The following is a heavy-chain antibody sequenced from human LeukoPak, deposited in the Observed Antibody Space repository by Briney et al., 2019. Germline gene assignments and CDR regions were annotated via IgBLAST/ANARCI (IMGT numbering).Heavy chain of an antibody. D-gene: IGHD4/OR15-4a*01. CDR1: GYTFTGYY. V-gene: IGHV1-2*02. CDR2: INPNSGGT. J-gene: IGHJ3*02. Sequence: ASVTVSCKASGYTFTGYYMHWVRQAPGQGLEWMGWINPNSGGTNYAQKFQGRVTMTRDTSISTAYMELSRLRSDDTAVYYCARDAMELYAAHAFDIWGQGTMVTVSS. CDR3: ARDAMELYAAHAFDI.